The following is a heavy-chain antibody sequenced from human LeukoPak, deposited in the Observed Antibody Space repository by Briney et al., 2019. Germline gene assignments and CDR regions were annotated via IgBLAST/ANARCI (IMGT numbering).Heavy chain of an antibody. Sequence: TGRSLRLSCAASGFTFSSYAMHWVRQAPGKGLEWVAVIFYAGNNQYYADSVKGRFAISRDNSKNTLYLQMNSLTSEDTAVYYCAKDSDCSGGGCYSNYFYYYMDVWGKGTTVTVSS. CDR2: IFYAGNNQ. CDR3: AKDSDCSGGGCYSNYFYYYMDV. V-gene: IGHV3-30*18. J-gene: IGHJ6*03. D-gene: IGHD2-15*01. CDR1: GFTFSSYA.